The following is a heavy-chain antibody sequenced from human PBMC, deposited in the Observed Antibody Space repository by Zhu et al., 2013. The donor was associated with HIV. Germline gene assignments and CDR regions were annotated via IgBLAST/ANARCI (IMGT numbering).Heavy chain of an antibody. V-gene: IGHV5-51*01. Sequence: EVQLVQSGGEVKKPGESLKISCKASGYRFSTYWIGWVRQMPGKGLEWVGIIYPGDSETRFSPSFQGQVTISVDESVTTAYLQWSSLRASDTAMYYCARMMGVYYFDFWGQGNAGHSLL. CDR2: IYPGDSET. CDR1: GYRFSTYW. J-gene: IGHJ4*02. CDR3: ARMMGVYYFDF. D-gene: IGHD2-8*01.